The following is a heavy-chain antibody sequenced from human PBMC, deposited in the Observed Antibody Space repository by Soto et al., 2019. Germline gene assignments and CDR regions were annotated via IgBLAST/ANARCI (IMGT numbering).Heavy chain of an antibody. CDR3: ARGGITMVRGVNYFDY. CDR2: INHSGST. D-gene: IGHD3-10*01. Sequence: SETLSLTCAVYGGSFSGYYLSWIRQPPGKGLEWIGEINHSGSTNYNPSLKSRVTISVDTSKNQFSLKLSSVTAADTAVYYCARGGITMVRGVNYFDYWGQGTLVTVSS. J-gene: IGHJ4*02. V-gene: IGHV4-34*01. CDR1: GGSFSGYY.